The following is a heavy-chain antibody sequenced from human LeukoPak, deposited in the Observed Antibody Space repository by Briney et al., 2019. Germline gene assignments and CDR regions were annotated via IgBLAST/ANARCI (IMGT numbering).Heavy chain of an antibody. CDR1: GYTFTGYY. D-gene: IGHD3-22*01. CDR2: INPNSGGT. V-gene: IGHV1-2*02. J-gene: IGHJ4*02. Sequence: ASVKVSCKASGYTFTGYYMHWVRQAPGQGLEWMGWINPNSGGTNYAQKFQGRVTMTRDTSISTAYMELSRLRSDDTAVYYCAKEIYMIVKLEYWGQGTLVTVSS. CDR3: AKEIYMIVKLEY.